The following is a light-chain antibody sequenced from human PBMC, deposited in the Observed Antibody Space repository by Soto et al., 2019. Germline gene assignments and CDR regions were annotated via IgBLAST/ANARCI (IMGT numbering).Light chain of an antibody. Sequence: IVLTQSPATLSVSPGERVTLSCRASETVGTNLAWYQQRPGKPPRLLIYGSSTRATGISATFSGSGSRTEFTLTISSLQSEDSAVYYCQQYNNWGLSFGGGTMVDSK. J-gene: IGKJ4*01. CDR3: QQYNNWGLS. V-gene: IGKV3D-15*01. CDR1: ETVGTN. CDR2: GSS.